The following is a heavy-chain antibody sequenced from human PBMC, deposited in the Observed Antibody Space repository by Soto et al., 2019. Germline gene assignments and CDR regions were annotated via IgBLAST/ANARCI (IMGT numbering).Heavy chain of an antibody. CDR2: ISYDGSNK. Sequence: GGSLRLSCAASGFTFSSYGMHWVRQAPGKGLEWVAVISYDGSNKYYADSVKGRFTISRDNSKNTLYLQMNSLRAEDTAVYYCAKDGYYYDSSGYSPNDAFDIWGQGTMVTVSS. D-gene: IGHD3-22*01. V-gene: IGHV3-30*18. J-gene: IGHJ3*02. CDR1: GFTFSSYG. CDR3: AKDGYYYDSSGYSPNDAFDI.